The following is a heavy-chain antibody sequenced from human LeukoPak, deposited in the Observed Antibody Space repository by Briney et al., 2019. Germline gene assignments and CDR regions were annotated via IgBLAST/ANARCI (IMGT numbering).Heavy chain of an antibody. Sequence: GGSLRLSCAASGFTFSSYGMHWVRQAPGKGLEWVAVISYDGSNKYYADSVKGRFTISRDNYKNTLYLQMNSLRAEDTAVYYCANPQSRGYDYLDYWGQGTLVTVSS. V-gene: IGHV3-30*18. D-gene: IGHD5-12*01. J-gene: IGHJ4*02. CDR3: ANPQSRGYDYLDY. CDR2: ISYDGSNK. CDR1: GFTFSSYG.